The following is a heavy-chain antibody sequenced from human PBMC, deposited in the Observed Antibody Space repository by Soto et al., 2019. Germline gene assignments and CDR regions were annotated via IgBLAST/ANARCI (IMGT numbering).Heavy chain of an antibody. CDR1: GFTFSKFD. CDR2: IGISGDT. CDR3: ARGQEVGAHFFES. Sequence: GGSLRLSCEASGFTFSKFDMHWVRQPTGKGLEWVSTIGISGDTYYAVSVKGRFTISRDNAKNSLSLQMNSLRAGDTALYFCARGQEVGAHFFESWGQGTQVT. D-gene: IGHD2-15*01. J-gene: IGHJ4*02. V-gene: IGHV3-13*04.